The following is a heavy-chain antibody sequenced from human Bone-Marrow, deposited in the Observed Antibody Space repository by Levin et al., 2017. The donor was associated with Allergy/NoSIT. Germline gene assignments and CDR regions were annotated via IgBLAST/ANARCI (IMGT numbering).Heavy chain of an antibody. CDR2: FIPLFGKT. CDR1: GVTFSDFP. V-gene: IGHV1-69*06. D-gene: IGHD6-19*01. J-gene: IGHJ6*02. Sequence: GASVKVSCRASGVTFSDFPISWVRQAPGQGLEWMGGFIPLFGKTTYSQNFQGRITITADTSTHTTYMELTSLTSADTAVYYCARDLEAVGGPSEYYGMDVWGPGSTVTVSS. CDR3: ARDLEAVGGPSEYYGMDV.